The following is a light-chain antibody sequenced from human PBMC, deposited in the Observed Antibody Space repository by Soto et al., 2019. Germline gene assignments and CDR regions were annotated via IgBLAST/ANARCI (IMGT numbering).Light chain of an antibody. CDR1: RSLLHSNGYNY. CDR2: LGS. J-gene: IGKJ3*01. V-gene: IGKV2-28*01. CDR3: MQALQTQFT. Sequence: DIVMTQSPLSLPVTPGEPASISCRSSRSLLHSNGYNYLDWYLQKPGQSPQLLIYLGSNRASGVPDRFSGSGSGTDFTLKISRVEAEDVGVYYCMQALQTQFTFGPGIKVDIK.